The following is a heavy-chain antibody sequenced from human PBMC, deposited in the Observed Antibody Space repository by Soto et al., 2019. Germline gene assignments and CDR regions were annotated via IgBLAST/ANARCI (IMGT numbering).Heavy chain of an antibody. V-gene: IGHV3-11*01. J-gene: IGHJ6*02. D-gene: IGHD3-10*01. CDR3: AREEVRGVTYYYYYGMDV. CDR1: GFTFSDYY. CDR2: ISSSGSTI. Sequence: QVQLVESGGSLVKPGGSLRLSCAASGFTFSDYYMSWIRQAPGKGLEWVSYISSSGSTIYYADSVKGRFTISRDNAKNSLYLQMNSLRAEDTAVYYCAREEVRGVTYYYYYGMDVWGQGTTVTVSS.